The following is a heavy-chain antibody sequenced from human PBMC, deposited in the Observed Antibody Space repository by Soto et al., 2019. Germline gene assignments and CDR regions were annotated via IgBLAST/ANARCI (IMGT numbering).Heavy chain of an antibody. CDR1: GATFTGYY. J-gene: IGHJ6*03. CDR3: ARDSGFGELPYYYYMEV. D-gene: IGHD3-10*01. Sequence: ASLKVYCKASGATFTGYYMHWVRHSPGQGLEWMGWINPNSGGTNYAQKFQGWVTMTRDTSISTAYMELSRLRSDDTAVYYCARDSGFGELPYYYYMEVWGKGTTVTVSS. V-gene: IGHV1-2*04. CDR2: INPNSGGT.